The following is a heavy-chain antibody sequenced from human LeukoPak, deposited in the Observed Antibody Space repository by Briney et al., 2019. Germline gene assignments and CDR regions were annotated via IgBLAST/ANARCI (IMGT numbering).Heavy chain of an antibody. V-gene: IGHV3-23*01. J-gene: IGHJ4*02. CDR3: AKQDYSNYVGPFDY. CDR2: ISGSDGST. Sequence: GGSLRLPCAASGFTFSGYAMSWVRQAPGKGLEWVSGISGSDGSTYYADSVKGRFTVSRDNSKNTLYLQMNSLRAEDTAVYYCAKQDYSNYVGPFDYWGQGTLVTVSS. D-gene: IGHD4-11*01. CDR1: GFTFSGYA.